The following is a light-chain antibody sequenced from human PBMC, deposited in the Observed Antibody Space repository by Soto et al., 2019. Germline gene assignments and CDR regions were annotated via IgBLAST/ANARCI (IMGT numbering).Light chain of an antibody. CDR3: SSYTSTNTLI. J-gene: IGLJ2*01. Sequence: QSVLTQPASVSGSPGQSITISCTGTSSDVGSYNYVSWYQQNPGKAPKLIIHDVSNRPSGVSNRFSGSKSGNTASLTISGLQAEDEANYYCSSYTSTNTLIVGGGTKLTVL. V-gene: IGLV2-14*01. CDR2: DVS. CDR1: SSDVGSYNY.